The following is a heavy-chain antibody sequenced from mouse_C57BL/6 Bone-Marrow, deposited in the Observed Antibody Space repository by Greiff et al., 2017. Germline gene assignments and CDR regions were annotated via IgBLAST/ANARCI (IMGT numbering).Heavy chain of an antibody. J-gene: IGHJ1*03. D-gene: IGHD2-1*01. CDR2: IDPSDSYT. CDR1: GYTFTSYW. CDR3: ARYGRRYFDV. Sequence: VQLQQPGAELVKPGASVKLSCKASGYTFTSYWMQWVKQRPGQGLEWIGEIDPSDSYTNYNQKFKGKATLTVDTSSSTAYMQLSSLTSEDSAVDYCARYGRRYFDVWGTGTTVTVSS. V-gene: IGHV1-50*01.